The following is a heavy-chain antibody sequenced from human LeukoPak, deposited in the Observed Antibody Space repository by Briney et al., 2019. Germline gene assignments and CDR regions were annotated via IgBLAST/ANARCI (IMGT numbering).Heavy chain of an antibody. Sequence: SGGSLRLSCAASEFSVGSNYMTWVRQAPGKGLEWVSLIYSGGSTYYADSVKGRFTISRDNSKNMLYLQMNSLSAADTGIYYCAKGFVEPRPHYFDYWGQGTLVTVSS. CDR2: IYSGGST. D-gene: IGHD6-6*01. V-gene: IGHV3-66*01. CDR1: EFSVGSNY. J-gene: IGHJ4*02. CDR3: AKGFVEPRPHYFDY.